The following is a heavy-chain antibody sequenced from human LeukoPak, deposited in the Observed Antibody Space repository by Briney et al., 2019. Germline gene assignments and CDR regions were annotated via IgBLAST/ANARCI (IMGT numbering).Heavy chain of an antibody. D-gene: IGHD3-22*01. Sequence: ASVKVSCKASGHTFTSYAMHWVRQAPGQRLEWMGWINAGNGNTKYSQKFQGRVTITRDTSASTAYMELSSLRSEDTAVYYCARGYYDSSGYPDWYYFDYWGQGTLVTVSS. V-gene: IGHV1-3*01. CDR2: INAGNGNT. CDR1: GHTFTSYA. J-gene: IGHJ4*02. CDR3: ARGYYDSSGYPDWYYFDY.